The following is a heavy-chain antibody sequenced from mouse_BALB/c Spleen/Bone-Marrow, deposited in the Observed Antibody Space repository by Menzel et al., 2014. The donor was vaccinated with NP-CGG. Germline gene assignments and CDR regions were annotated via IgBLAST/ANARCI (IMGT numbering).Heavy chain of an antibody. CDR1: GYTFTSYW. Sequence: VQLQQSGAELVKPGASVKLSCKASGYTFTSYWMHWVKQRPGQDLEWIGEIDPSNGRTNYNEKFKNKATLTVDKSSSTAYMQLSSLTSEDSAVYYCARSTTVVVRYWYFDVWGAGTTVTVSS. CDR3: ARSTTVVVRYWYFDV. J-gene: IGHJ1*01. D-gene: IGHD1-1*01. V-gene: IGHV1S81*02. CDR2: IDPSNGRT.